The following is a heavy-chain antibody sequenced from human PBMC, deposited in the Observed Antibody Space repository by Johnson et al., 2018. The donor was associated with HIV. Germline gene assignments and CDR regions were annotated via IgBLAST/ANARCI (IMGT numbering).Heavy chain of an antibody. CDR2: ISYDGSNK. Sequence: QVQLVESGGGVVQPGRSLRLSCAASGFTFSSYAMHWVRQAPGKGLEWVAVISYDGSNKYYADSVKGRFTISRDNSENTLYLQMNSLRAEDTAVYYCAKGREWSKAVDLWGKGTMVTVSS. D-gene: IGHD3-3*01. J-gene: IGHJ3*01. CDR1: GFTFSSYA. V-gene: IGHV3-30-3*01. CDR3: AKGREWSKAVDL.